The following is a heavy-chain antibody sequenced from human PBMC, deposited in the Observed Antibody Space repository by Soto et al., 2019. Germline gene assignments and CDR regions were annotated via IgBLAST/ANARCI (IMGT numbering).Heavy chain of an antibody. D-gene: IGHD2-15*01. CDR1: GFTFSNNG. CDR3: ARDRVQMVDGLDV. CDR2: IWYDGINK. Sequence: QVQLVESGGGVVQPGRSLRLSCEASGFTFSNNGMHWVRQAPGKGLEWVAVIWYDGINKYYADSVKGRFIISRDNSKNTVYLQMNSLRAEDTAVYYCARDRVQMVDGLDVWGQVTTVTVSS. V-gene: IGHV3-33*01. J-gene: IGHJ6*02.